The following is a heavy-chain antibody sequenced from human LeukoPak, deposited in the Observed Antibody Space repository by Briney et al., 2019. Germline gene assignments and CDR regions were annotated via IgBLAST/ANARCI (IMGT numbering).Heavy chain of an antibody. Sequence: GGSLRLSCAASGFTFDDYAMHGVRQAPGKGLEWVSGISWNSGSIGYADSVKGRFTISRDNAKNSLYLQMNSLRAEDTALYYCAKDTGASMIVVVDWGQGTLVTVSS. CDR3: AKDTGASMIVVVD. V-gene: IGHV3-9*01. CDR2: ISWNSGSI. J-gene: IGHJ4*02. CDR1: GFTFDDYA. D-gene: IGHD3-22*01.